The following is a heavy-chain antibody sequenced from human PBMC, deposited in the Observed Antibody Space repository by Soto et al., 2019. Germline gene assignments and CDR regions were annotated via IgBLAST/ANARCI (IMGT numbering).Heavy chain of an antibody. Sequence: GGSLRLSCAASGFTFSSYAMSWVRQAPGKGLEWVSAISGSGGSTYYADSVKGRFTISRDNSKNTLYLQMNSLRAEDTAVYYCANMYYYDSSGYYQSDYWGQGTLVTAPQ. CDR2: ISGSGGST. CDR1: GFTFSSYA. J-gene: IGHJ4*02. D-gene: IGHD3-22*01. V-gene: IGHV3-23*01. CDR3: ANMYYYDSSGYYQSDY.